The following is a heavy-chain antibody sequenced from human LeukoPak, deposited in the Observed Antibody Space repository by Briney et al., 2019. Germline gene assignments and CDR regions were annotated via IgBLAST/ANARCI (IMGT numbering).Heavy chain of an antibody. CDR1: GFTFSNAW. V-gene: IGHV3-15*01. J-gene: IGHJ4*02. D-gene: IGHD3-22*01. Sequence: GGSLRLSCAASGFTFSNAWMSWVRQAPGKGLEWVGRIKSKTDGGTTDYAAPVKGRFTISRDDSKNTLYLQMNSLKTEDTAVYYCTTPSQYYYDSSGYCYPFDYWGQGTLVTVSS. CDR3: TTPSQYYYDSSGYCYPFDY. CDR2: IKSKTDGGTT.